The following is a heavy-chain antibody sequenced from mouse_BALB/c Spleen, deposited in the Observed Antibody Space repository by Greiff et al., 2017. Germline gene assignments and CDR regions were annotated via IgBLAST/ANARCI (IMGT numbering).Heavy chain of an antibody. V-gene: IGHV14-4*02. D-gene: IGHD1-2*01. CDR3: NILRRGYVEE. CDR1: GFNIKDYY. J-gene: IGHJ1*01. Sequence: VQLKQSGAELVRSGASVKLSCTASGFNIKDYYMHWVKQRPEQGLEWIGWIDPENGDTEYAPKFQGKATMTADTSSNTAYLQLSSLTSEDTAVYYCNILRRGYVEEWGEGTTVTVSS. CDR2: IDPENGDT.